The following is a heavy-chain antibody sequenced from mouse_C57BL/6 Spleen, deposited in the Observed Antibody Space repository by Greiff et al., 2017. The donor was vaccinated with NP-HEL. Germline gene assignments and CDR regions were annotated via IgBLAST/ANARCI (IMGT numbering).Heavy chain of an antibody. CDR1: GFSLTSYG. D-gene: IGHD1-1*01. J-gene: IGHJ4*01. Sequence: VKLMESGPGLVAPSQSLSITCTVSGFSLTSYGVHWVRQPPGKGLEWLVVIWSDGSTTYNSALKSRLSISKDNSKSQVFLKMNSLQTDDTAMYYCARQRYYGSREAMDYWGQGTSVTVSS. CDR2: IWSDGST. V-gene: IGHV2-6-1*01. CDR3: ARQRYYGSREAMDY.